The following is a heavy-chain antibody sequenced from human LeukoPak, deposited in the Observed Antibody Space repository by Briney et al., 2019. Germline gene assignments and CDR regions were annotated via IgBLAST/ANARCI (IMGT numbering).Heavy chain of an antibody. CDR2: IYHSGST. D-gene: IGHD3-22*01. CDR1: GYSISSGYY. J-gene: IGHJ4*02. Sequence: SETLSLTCTVSGYSISSGYYWGWIRQPPGKGLEWIGSIYHSGSTYYNPSLKSRVTISVDTSKNQFSLKLSSVTAADTAVYYCARVGGGGSVYDSSGYYSLGAVYWGQGTLVTVSS. V-gene: IGHV4-38-2*02. CDR3: ARVGGGGSVYDSSGYYSLGAVY.